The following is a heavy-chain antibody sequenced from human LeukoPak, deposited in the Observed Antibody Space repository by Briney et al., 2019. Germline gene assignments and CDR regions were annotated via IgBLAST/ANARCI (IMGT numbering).Heavy chain of an antibody. CDR2: TYYRSRWHN. J-gene: IGHJ3*02. D-gene: IGHD4-17*01. Sequence: PSQTLSLTCAISGDSVSSNSAAWNWIRQSPSRGLEWLGRTYYRSRWHNDYAVSVKSRITINPDTSKNQFSLQLNSVSPEDTAVYYCARDRRDYGDPDAFDIWGQGTMVTVSS. CDR1: GDSVSSNSAA. CDR3: ARDRRDYGDPDAFDI. V-gene: IGHV6-1*01.